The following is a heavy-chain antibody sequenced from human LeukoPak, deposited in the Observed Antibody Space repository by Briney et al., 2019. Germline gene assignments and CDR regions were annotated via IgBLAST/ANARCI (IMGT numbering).Heavy chain of an antibody. D-gene: IGHD6-13*01. Sequence: PSETLSLTCTVSGGSISSSSHYWGWIRQPPGKGLEWIGNIYYSGSTYYNPSLKSRVTILVDTSKNQFSLKLSSVTAADTAVYYCARDRVGSRLFDYWGQGTLVTVSS. V-gene: IGHV4-39*07. CDR1: GGSISSSSHY. CDR2: IYYSGST. J-gene: IGHJ4*02. CDR3: ARDRVGSRLFDY.